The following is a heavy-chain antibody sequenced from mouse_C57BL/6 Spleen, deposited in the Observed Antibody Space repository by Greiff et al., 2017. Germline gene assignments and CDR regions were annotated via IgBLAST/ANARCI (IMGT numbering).Heavy chain of an antibody. V-gene: IGHV14-3*01. CDR3: AYYYGSSSFAD. CDR2: IDPANGNT. D-gene: IGHD1-1*01. Sequence: EVQLQQSVAELVRPGASVKLSCTASGFNITNTYMHWVKQRPGQGLEWIGRIDPANGNTKYAPKFQGKATITADTSSNTAYLQLTSLASEDTAIYYCAYYYGSSSFADWGQGTLVTVAA. J-gene: IGHJ3*01. CDR1: GFNITNTY.